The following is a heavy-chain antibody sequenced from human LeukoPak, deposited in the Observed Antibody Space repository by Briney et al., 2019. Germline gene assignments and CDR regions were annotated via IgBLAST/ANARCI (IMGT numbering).Heavy chain of an antibody. V-gene: IGHV3-23*01. CDR2: VSHTGDNT. CDR3: AKDPYCTGSSCYPDY. CDR1: GFTFSTYT. J-gene: IGHJ4*02. Sequence: GGSLRLSCAASGFTFSTYTMSWLRQAPGEGLEWVSAVSHTGDNTYYADSVKGRFSISRDDPKNTLYLLMNSLRAEGTAVYYCAKDPYCTGSSCYPDYRGQGTLVTVSS. D-gene: IGHD2-15*01.